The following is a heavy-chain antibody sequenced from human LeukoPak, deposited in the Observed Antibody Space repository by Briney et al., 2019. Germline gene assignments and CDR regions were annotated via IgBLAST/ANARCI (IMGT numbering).Heavy chain of an antibody. CDR3: ARGRGQLRFLEWLGYFDY. Sequence: PSQTLSLTCTVSGGSISSGSYYWSWIRQPAGKGLEWIGRIYTSGGTNYNPPLKSRVTISVDTSKNQFSLKLSSVTAADTAVYYCARGRGQLRFLEWLGYFDYWGQGTLVTVSS. J-gene: IGHJ4*02. CDR1: GGSISSGSYY. D-gene: IGHD3-3*01. V-gene: IGHV4-61*02. CDR2: IYTSGGT.